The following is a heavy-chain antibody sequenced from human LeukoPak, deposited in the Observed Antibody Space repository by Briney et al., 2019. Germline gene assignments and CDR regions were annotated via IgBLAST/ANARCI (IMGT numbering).Heavy chain of an antibody. CDR3: ARADTGVVLRTVWFDP. CDR1: GGSLSSYY. V-gene: IGHV4-59*01. D-gene: IGHD5-18*01. CDR2: IYHSGST. Sequence: SETLSLTCTVSGGSLSSYYWSWIRQPPGMGLEWIGYIYHSGSTNYNPSLKSRVTIPLDTSRNQFSLKVSSVTAADTAVYYCARADTGVVLRTVWFDPWGQGTLVTVSS. J-gene: IGHJ5*02.